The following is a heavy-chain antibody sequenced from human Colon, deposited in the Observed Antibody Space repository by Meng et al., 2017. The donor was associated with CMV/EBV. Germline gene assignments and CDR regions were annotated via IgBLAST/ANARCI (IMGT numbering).Heavy chain of an antibody. V-gene: IGHV1-18*01. J-gene: IGHJ4*02. CDR3: ARGRPNWSGVLDY. D-gene: IGHD1-1*01. Sequence: QVHLVQSGAEVKEPWASVLVSCRSSGYTFTSYGINCVRQAPGQGLECMGWISGSTGYTNRAQKFQGRVTMTTDTSTSTAYLALTSLTSNDTAVYYCARGRPNWSGVLDYWGQGTLVTVSS. CDR1: GYTFTSYG. CDR2: ISGSTGYT.